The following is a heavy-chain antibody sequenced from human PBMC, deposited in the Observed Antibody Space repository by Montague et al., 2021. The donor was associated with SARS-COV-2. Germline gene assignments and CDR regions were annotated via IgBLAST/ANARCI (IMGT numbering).Heavy chain of an antibody. CDR3: AHDRVTMIVVAKADAFDI. J-gene: IGHJ3*02. CDR2: IYWDDDK. V-gene: IGHV2-5*02. CDR1: GFSLSTSGVG. Sequence: PALVKPTQTLTLTCTFSGFSLSTSGVGVGWIRQPPGKALEWLALIYWDDDKRYSPSLKSRLTITKDTSKNQVVLTMTNMDPVDTATYYCAHDRVTMIVVAKADAFDIRGQGTMVTVSS. D-gene: IGHD3-22*01.